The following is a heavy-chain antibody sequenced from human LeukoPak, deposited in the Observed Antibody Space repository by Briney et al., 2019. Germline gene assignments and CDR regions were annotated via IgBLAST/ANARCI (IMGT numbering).Heavy chain of an antibody. CDR1: GGSIGSGSYY. V-gene: IGHV4-61*02. D-gene: IGHD5-18*01. J-gene: IGHJ4*02. CDR3: ARHRGYSYGRGFDY. Sequence: SETLSLTCTVSGGSIGSGSYYWSWIRQPAGKGLEWIGRIYTSGSTNYNPSLKSRVTISVDTSKNQFSLKLSSVTAADTAVYYCARHRGYSYGRGFDYWGQGTLVTVSS. CDR2: IYTSGST.